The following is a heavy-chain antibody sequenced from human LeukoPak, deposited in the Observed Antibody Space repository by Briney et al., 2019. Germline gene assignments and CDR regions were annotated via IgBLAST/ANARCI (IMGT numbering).Heavy chain of an antibody. Sequence: GGSLGLSCAASGFTFSNFWMHWVRQVPGKGLVWVSRINSDATTTNYADSVKGRFTISRDNAKNTLYLQMNSLRAEDTAVYYCVRGDIPSYYDSSGYYPFDKWGRGTLVTVSS. CDR3: VRGDIPSYYDSSGYYPFDK. D-gene: IGHD3-22*01. CDR2: INSDATTT. V-gene: IGHV3-74*01. CDR1: GFTFSNFW. J-gene: IGHJ4*02.